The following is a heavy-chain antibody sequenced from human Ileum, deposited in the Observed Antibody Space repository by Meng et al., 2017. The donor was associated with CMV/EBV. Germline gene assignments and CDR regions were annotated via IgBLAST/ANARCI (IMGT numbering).Heavy chain of an antibody. CDR3: ARPRGYCGGGTCYPDY. D-gene: IGHD2-15*01. V-gene: IGHV7-4-1*02. J-gene: IGHJ4*02. Sequence: GYTFTTYAMNWVRQAPGQGLEWMGWIHTGTGSPTYAQGFSGRFVFSLDTSVSTAFLQINNLKAEDTAFYYCARPRGYCGGGTCYPDYWGQGTLVTVSS. CDR1: GYTFTTYA. CDR2: IHTGTGSP.